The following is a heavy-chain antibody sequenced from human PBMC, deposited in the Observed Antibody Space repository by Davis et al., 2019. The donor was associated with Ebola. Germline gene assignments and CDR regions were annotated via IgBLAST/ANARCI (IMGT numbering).Heavy chain of an antibody. CDR2: ISSSSSYI. J-gene: IGHJ6*02. D-gene: IGHD6-6*01. CDR3: ASPGYSSSSGGDYYYYGMDV. Sequence: GGSLTLSCAASGFTFSSYSMNWVRQAPGKGLEWVLSISSSSSYIYYADSVKGRFTISRDNAKNSLYLQMNSLRAEDTAVYYCASPGYSSSSGGDYYYYGMDVWGQGTTVTVSS. V-gene: IGHV3-21*01. CDR1: GFTFSSYS.